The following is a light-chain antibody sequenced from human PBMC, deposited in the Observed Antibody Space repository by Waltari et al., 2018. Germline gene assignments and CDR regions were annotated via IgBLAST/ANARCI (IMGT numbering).Light chain of an antibody. Sequence: QSVLTQPPSVSAAPGQQVTISCSGSSSNIGINFVTWYQHLPGTAPKLLIYYNDQRPSGIPDRFSGSKSGTSATLGITGLQTGDEADYYCGTWDNSLSAGVIGGGTKLTVL. CDR2: YND. CDR1: SSNIGINF. CDR3: GTWDNSLSAGV. V-gene: IGLV1-51*01. J-gene: IGLJ3*02.